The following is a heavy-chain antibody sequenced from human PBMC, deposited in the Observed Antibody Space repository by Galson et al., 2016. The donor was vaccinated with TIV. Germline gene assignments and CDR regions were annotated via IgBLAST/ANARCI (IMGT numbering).Heavy chain of an antibody. CDR1: GGTFSSYV. CDR3: AKDRNTAFDSYCYYYGMDV. V-gene: IGHV1-69*13. J-gene: IGHJ6*02. D-gene: IGHD5-18*01. Sequence: SVKVSCKASGGTFSSYVINWVRQAPGQGLEWMGGIIPLFRTANYAQKFQGRVTITADESTSTAHMELNSLTSEDTAVYYCAKDRNTAFDSYCYYYGMDVWGQGTTVTVSS. CDR2: IIPLFRTA.